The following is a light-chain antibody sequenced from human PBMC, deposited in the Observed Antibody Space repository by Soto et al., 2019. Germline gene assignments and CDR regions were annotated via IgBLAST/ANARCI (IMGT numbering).Light chain of an antibody. CDR3: LQDYNYPRA. J-gene: IGKJ2*01. CDR2: AAS. V-gene: IGKV1-6*01. CDR1: QGIRND. Sequence: AIQMTQSPSSLSASVGDRVTITCRASQGIRNDLGWYQQKPGKAPKLLIFAASSLQSGVPSRFSGSGSGTDFTLTISSRQPEDFATYYCLQDYNYPRAFGQGTKLEI.